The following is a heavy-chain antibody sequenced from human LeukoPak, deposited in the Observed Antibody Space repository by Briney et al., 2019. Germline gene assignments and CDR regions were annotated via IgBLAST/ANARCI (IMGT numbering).Heavy chain of an antibody. CDR1: GYTFTSYA. CDR2: INTNTGNP. V-gene: IGHV7-4-1*02. CDR3: ARGCSSTTCYTSGFDY. D-gene: IGHD2-2*02. Sequence: ASVKVSCKASGYTFTSYAMNWVRQAPGQGLELMGWINTNTGNPTYAQGFTGRFVFSLDTSVSTAYLQISSLKADDTAVYYCARGCSSTTCYTSGFDYWGQGTLVTVSS. J-gene: IGHJ4*02.